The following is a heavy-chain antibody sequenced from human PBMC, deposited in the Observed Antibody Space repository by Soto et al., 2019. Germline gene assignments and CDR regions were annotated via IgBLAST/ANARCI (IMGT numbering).Heavy chain of an antibody. CDR1: GFTFSNYA. V-gene: IGHV3-23*01. D-gene: IGHD4-17*01. J-gene: IGHJ6*02. Sequence: GGSLRLSCAASGFTFSNYAMSWVRQAPGKGLEWVSAISGSGGSTFYADSVKGRFTISRDNSKNTLYLQMNSLRAEDTAVYYCATNHDYGDPYGMDVWGQGTTVTVSS. CDR2: ISGSGGST. CDR3: ATNHDYGDPYGMDV.